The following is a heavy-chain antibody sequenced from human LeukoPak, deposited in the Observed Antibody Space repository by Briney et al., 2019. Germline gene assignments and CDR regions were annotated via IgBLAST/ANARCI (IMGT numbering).Heavy chain of an antibody. Sequence: GGSLRLSCAASGFTFSSYSMNWVRQAPEKGLEWVSSISSSSSYIYYADSVKGRFTIPRDNAKNSLYLQMNSLRAEDTAVYYCARDGTLSSSWYYFDYWGQGTLVTVSS. D-gene: IGHD6-13*01. CDR2: ISSSSSYI. CDR3: ARDGTLSSSWYYFDY. CDR1: GFTFSSYS. J-gene: IGHJ4*02. V-gene: IGHV3-21*01.